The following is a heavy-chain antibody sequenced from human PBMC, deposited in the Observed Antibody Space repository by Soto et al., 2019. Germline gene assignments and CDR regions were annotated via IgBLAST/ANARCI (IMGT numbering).Heavy chain of an antibody. CDR2: ISYDGSNK. D-gene: IGHD1-1*01. CDR1: GVTFSNNA. J-gene: IGHJ6*02. CDR3: ARGTTTSAFSAMDV. Sequence: HVHLVESGGCVVQPGRSLRLSCAASGVTFSNNAMDWLRQAPGKGLEWVAVISYDGSNKYIAESLKGRFTISRDNSKNTLFLHMNSLRAEDTAVYYCARGTTTSAFSAMDVWGQGTTVTVSS. V-gene: IGHV3-30-3*01.